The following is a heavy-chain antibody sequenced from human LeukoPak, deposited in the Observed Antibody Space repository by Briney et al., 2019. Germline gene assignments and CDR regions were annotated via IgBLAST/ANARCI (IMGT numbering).Heavy chain of an antibody. D-gene: IGHD3-16*02. CDR1: GCTISSYY. V-gene: IGHV4-59*01. CDR2: IYYSGST. J-gene: IGHJ3*02. Sequence: SETLSVTCTVTGCTISSYYWHWLRQPPGKGLEWIGYIYYSGSTNYNPPIKRRVTISVDTSKNPFSMKLSSVTAADTAVYYCARAVRRDAFDIRGQGTMVTVSS. CDR3: ARAVRRDAFDI.